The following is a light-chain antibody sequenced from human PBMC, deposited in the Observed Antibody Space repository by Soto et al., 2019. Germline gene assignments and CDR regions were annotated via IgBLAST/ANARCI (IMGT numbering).Light chain of an antibody. CDR1: NSDVGSYKF. CDR3: CSFAGGGATWV. CDR2: EAT. J-gene: IGLJ3*02. Sequence: QSALTQPASVSGSPGQSITISCTGTNSDVGSYKFVSWYQQHPGKVPKLIIYEATKRPSGLPNRFSGSKSGNTASLTISGLQAEDEADYYCCSFAGGGATWVFGGGTKLTVL. V-gene: IGLV2-23*01.